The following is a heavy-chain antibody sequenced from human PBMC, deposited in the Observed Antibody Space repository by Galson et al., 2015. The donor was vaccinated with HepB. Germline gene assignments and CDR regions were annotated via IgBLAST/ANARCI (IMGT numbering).Heavy chain of an antibody. V-gene: IGHV3-33*01. Sequence: SLRLSCAASGFTFSSYGMHWVRQAPGKGLEWVAVIWYDGSNKYYADSVKGRFTISRDNSKNTLYLQMNSLRAEDTAVYYCARDSNDFWSGYDPIEPLKGYYYMDVWGKGTTVTVSS. CDR1: GFTFSSYG. D-gene: IGHD3-3*01. CDR2: IWYDGSNK. CDR3: ARDSNDFWSGYDPIEPLKGYYYMDV. J-gene: IGHJ6*03.